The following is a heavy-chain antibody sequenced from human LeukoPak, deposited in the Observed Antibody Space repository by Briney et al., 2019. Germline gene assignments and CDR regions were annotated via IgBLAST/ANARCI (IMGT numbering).Heavy chain of an antibody. CDR2: IIPIFGTA. J-gene: IGHJ4*02. V-gene: IGHV1-69*05. CDR3: AREDYDSSGYYGY. D-gene: IGHD3-22*01. CDR1: GGTFSSFA. Sequence: ASVKVSCKASGGTFSSFAISWVRQAPGQGLEWMGGIIPIFGTANYAQKFQGRVTITTDESTSTAYMELSSLRSEDTAVYYCAREDYDSSGYYGYWGQGTLVTVSS.